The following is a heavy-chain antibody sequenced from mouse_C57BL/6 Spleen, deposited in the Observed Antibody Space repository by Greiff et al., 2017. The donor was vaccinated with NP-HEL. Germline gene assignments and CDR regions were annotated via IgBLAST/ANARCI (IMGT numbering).Heavy chain of an antibody. J-gene: IGHJ4*01. CDR3: ARHGNYAMDY. CDR2: ISGGGGNT. D-gene: IGHD1-1*02. V-gene: IGHV5-9*01. Sequence: EVKLVESGGGLVKPGGSLKLSCAASGFTFSSSTMSWVRQTPEKRLEWVATISGGGGNTYYPDSVKGRFTISRDNAKNTLYLQMSSLRSEDTALYYCARHGNYAMDYWGQGTSVTVSS. CDR1: GFTFSSST.